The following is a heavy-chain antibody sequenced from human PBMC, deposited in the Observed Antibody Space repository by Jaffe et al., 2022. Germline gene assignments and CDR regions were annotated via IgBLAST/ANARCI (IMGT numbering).Heavy chain of an antibody. D-gene: IGHD2-15*01. Sequence: QMQLVQSGPEVKKPGTSVKVSCKASGFTFTSSAVQWVRQARGQRLEWIGWIVVGSGNTNYAQKFQERVTITRDMSTSTAYMELSSLRSEDTAVYYCAAIEVCSGGSCYGRGAFDIWGQGTMVTVSS. CDR1: GFTFTSSA. J-gene: IGHJ3*02. CDR2: IVVGSGNT. CDR3: AAIEVCSGGSCYGRGAFDI. V-gene: IGHV1-58*01.